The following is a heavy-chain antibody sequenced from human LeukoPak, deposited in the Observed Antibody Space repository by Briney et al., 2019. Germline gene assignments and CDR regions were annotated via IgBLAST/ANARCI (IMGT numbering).Heavy chain of an antibody. J-gene: IGHJ5*02. V-gene: IGHV1-69*05. CDR1: GGTFSSYA. Sequence: SVKVSCKASGGTFSSYAISWVRQAPGQGLEWMGRVIPIFGTANYAQKFQGRVTMTRDTSTSTVYMEMSSLRSEDTAVYYCAGDSTVTTFRGCVDPWGQGTLVTVSS. CDR3: AGDSTVTTFRGCVDP. D-gene: IGHD4-17*01. CDR2: VIPIFGTA.